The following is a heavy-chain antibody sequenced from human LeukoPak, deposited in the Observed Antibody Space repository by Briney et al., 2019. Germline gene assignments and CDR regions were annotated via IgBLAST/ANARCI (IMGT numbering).Heavy chain of an antibody. CDR2: IYYSGST. Sequence: SETLSLTCTVSGGSISSYYWSWIRQPPGKGLEWIGYIYYSGSTNYNPSLKSRVTISVDTSKNQFSLKLSSVTAADTAVYYCARHYSNYVMYYFDYWGQGTLDTVSS. CDR3: ARHYSNYVMYYFDY. D-gene: IGHD4-11*01. V-gene: IGHV4-59*08. J-gene: IGHJ4*02. CDR1: GGSISSYY.